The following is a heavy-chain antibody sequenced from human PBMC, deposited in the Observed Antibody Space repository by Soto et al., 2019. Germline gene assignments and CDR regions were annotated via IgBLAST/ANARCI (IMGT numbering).Heavy chain of an antibody. Sequence: EVQLLESGGGLVQPRGSLRLSCAASGFTFNNYAMTWVRQAPGKGLEWVSAISGGGDTTSYADSVKGRFTVSRDGSKNTLYLQMSSLRAEDTALYYCAKGRGGSGSLTPPVDFWGQGTLVTVSS. J-gene: IGHJ4*02. CDR2: ISGGGDTT. V-gene: IGHV3-23*01. D-gene: IGHD3-10*01. CDR3: AKGRGGSGSLTPPVDF. CDR1: GFTFNNYA.